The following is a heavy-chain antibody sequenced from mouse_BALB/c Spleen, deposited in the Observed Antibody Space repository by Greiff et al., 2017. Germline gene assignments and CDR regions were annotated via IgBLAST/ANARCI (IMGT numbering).Heavy chain of an antibody. CDR3: TGTTATYYAMDY. CDR1: GFTFSSYW. J-gene: IGHJ4*01. V-gene: IGHV6-6*02. CDR2: IRLKSDNYAT. D-gene: IGHD1-2*01. Sequence: DVKLVESGGGLVQPGGSMKLSCVASGFTFSSYWMSWVRQSPEKGLEWVAEIRLKSDNYATHYAESVKGKFTISRDDSKSRLYLQMNSLRAEDTGIYYCTGTTATYYAMDYWGQGTSVTVSS.